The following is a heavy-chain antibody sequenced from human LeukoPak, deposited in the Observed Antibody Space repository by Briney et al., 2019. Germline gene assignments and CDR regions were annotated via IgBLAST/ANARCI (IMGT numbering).Heavy chain of an antibody. CDR2: INTHSVDP. CDR1: GYSFNSLG. CDR3: ARETLRFDI. J-gene: IGHJ3*02. Sequence: GASVKVSCKASGYSFNSLGMNWVRQAPGQGLEWRGWINTHSVDPTYAQGFTGRFVFSLDPSFSTAYLQLSNLKAEDTAIYYCARETLRFDIWGQGTMVTVSS. V-gene: IGHV7-4-1*02.